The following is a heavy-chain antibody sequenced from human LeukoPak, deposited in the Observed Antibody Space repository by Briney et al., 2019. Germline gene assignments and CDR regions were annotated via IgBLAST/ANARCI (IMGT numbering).Heavy chain of an antibody. CDR1: GRSMSSNY. D-gene: IGHD1-26*01. V-gene: IGHV4-59*08. J-gene: IGHJ3*01. CDR3: ARPFSGSYSDAFDL. CDR2: IYNSGTIYYSGST. Sequence: SETLSLTCTVSGRSMSSNYWRWIRQPPGKGLEWIGYIYNSGTIYYSGSTNYNPSLLSRVTISVDTSKNQYSLKLRSVTAADTAVYYCARPFSGSYSDAFDLWGQGTMVTVSS.